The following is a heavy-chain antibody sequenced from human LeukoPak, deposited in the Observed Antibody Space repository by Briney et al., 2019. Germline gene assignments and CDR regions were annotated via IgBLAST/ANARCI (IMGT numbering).Heavy chain of an antibody. CDR2: IYYSGST. Sequence: PSETLSLTCTVSGGSISSSSYYWGWIRQPPGKGLEWIGSIYYSGSTYYNPSLKSRVTISVDTSKNQFSLKLSSVTAADTAVYYCAKIAGYSSSWYPGWFAPWGQGTLVTVSS. D-gene: IGHD6-13*01. V-gene: IGHV4-39*07. CDR1: GGSISSSSYY. CDR3: AKIAGYSSSWYPGWFAP. J-gene: IGHJ5*02.